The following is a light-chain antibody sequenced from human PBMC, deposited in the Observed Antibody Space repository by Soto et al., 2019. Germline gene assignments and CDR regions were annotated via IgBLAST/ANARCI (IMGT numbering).Light chain of an antibody. J-gene: IGLJ1*01. V-gene: IGLV2-23*02. CDR3: FSYAGDSIYV. CDR2: EVT. CDR1: NSDVGSYNL. Sequence: QSLLTQPASVSGSPRQSITISCTETNSDVGSYNLVSWFQQHPGKAPKPVIYEVTKRPSGVSDRFSGSKSGNAASLTISGLQAEDEADYYCFSYAGDSIYVFGTGTKVTVL.